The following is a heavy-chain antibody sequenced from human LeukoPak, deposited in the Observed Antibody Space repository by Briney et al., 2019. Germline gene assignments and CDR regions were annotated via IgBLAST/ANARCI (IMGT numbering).Heavy chain of an antibody. D-gene: IGHD3-22*01. Sequence: GRSLRLSCAASGFTFSSYAMHWVSQAPGMGLEWVAVISYDGSNKYYADSVKGRFTISRDNSKNTLYLQMNSLRAEDTAVYYCARVSGPYDSSGLLFDYWGQGTLVTVSS. CDR2: ISYDGSNK. V-gene: IGHV3-30*01. CDR1: GFTFSSYA. CDR3: ARVSGPYDSSGLLFDY. J-gene: IGHJ4*02.